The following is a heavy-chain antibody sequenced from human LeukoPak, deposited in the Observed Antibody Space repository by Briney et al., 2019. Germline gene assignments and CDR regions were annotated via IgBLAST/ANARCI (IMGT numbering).Heavy chain of an antibody. CDR2: INAGNGNT. J-gene: IGHJ4*02. V-gene: IGHV1-3*03. Sequence: ASVKVSCKASGYTFTSYAMHWVRQAPGQRLEWMGWINAGNGNTKYSQEFQGRVTITRDTSASTAYMELSSLRSEDMAVYYCARDRGGYYGSENDFWGQGTLVTVSS. D-gene: IGHD3-10*01. CDR1: GYTFTSYA. CDR3: ARDRGGYYGSENDF.